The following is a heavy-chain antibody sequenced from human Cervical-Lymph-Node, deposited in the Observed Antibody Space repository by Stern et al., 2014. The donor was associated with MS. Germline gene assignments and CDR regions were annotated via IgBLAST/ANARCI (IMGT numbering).Heavy chain of an antibody. J-gene: IGHJ4*02. D-gene: IGHD1-26*01. V-gene: IGHV4-59*08. Sequence: QLQLQESGPGLVKPSETLSLTCTVSGVSISNNYWTWIRQPPGKGLEWIGYIFYTGTTNYNPSLESRVTMSVDISKNPFSLKLRSVTAADTAVYYCARQGATTVTADYWGQGTLVTVSS. CDR1: GVSISNNY. CDR3: ARQGATTVTADY. CDR2: IFYTGTT.